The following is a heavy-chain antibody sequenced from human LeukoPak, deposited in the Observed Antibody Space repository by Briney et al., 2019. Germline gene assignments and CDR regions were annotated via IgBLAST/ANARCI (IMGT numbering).Heavy chain of an antibody. D-gene: IGHD3-22*01. CDR1: GFAFSSYS. V-gene: IGHV3-21*01. Sequence: GGSLRLSCAASGFAFSSYSMNWVRQAPGKGLEWVSSISSSSSYIYYADSVKGRFTISRDNAKNSLYLQMNSLRAEDTAVYYCARVHDSSGYYYGYWGQGTLVTVSS. CDR2: ISSSSSYI. J-gene: IGHJ4*02. CDR3: ARVHDSSGYYYGY.